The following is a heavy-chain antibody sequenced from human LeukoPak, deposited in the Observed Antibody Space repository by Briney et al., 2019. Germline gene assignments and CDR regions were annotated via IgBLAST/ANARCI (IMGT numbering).Heavy chain of an antibody. CDR2: IYYSGST. CDR3: ARMPAAGTGEYYFDY. J-gene: IGHJ4*02. D-gene: IGHD6-13*01. CDR1: GGSISSYY. V-gene: IGHV4-59*01. Sequence: SETLSLTCTVSGGSISSYYWSWIRQPPGKGLEWIGYIYYSGSTNYNPSLKSRVTISVDTSKNQFSLKLSSVTAADTAVYYCARMPAAGTGEYYFDYWGQGTLVTVSS.